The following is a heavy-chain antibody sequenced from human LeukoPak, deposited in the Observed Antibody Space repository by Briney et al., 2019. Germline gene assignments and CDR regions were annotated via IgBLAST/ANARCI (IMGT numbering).Heavy chain of an antibody. Sequence: PGGSLRLSCVAPGFIFSSYAMHWVRQAPGKGLEWVAVISYDGSNKYYADSVKGRFTISRDNSKNTLYLQMNSLRAEDTAVYYCAREGYCSGGSCRTLYGMDVWGQGTTVTVSS. CDR1: GFIFSSYA. CDR2: ISYDGSNK. CDR3: AREGYCSGGSCRTLYGMDV. V-gene: IGHV3-30-3*01. D-gene: IGHD2-15*01. J-gene: IGHJ6*02.